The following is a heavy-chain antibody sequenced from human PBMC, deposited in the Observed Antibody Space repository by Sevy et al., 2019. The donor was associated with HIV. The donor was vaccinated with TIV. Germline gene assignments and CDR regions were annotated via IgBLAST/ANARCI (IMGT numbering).Heavy chain of an antibody. D-gene: IGHD1-26*01. Sequence: GGSLRLSCAASGFTFSPYWMTWVHQAQGKGLEWVANIRPDGSDKYYVDSVKGRFTISRDNAKNSLYLQMNSLRANDTAMYYCARGVGLDCWGQGALVTVSS. J-gene: IGHJ4*02. CDR2: IRPDGSDK. CDR1: GFTFSPYW. V-gene: IGHV3-7*01. CDR3: ARGVGLDC.